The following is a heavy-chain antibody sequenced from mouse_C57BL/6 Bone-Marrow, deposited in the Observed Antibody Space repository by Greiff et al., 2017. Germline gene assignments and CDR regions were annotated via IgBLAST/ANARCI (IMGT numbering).Heavy chain of an antibody. J-gene: IGHJ4*01. D-gene: IGHD1-1*01. V-gene: IGHV1-72*01. CDR1: GYTFTSYW. Sequence: QVQLQQPGAELVKPGASVKLSCKASGYTFTSYWMHWVKQRPGRGLEWIGRIDPNSGGTKYNEKFKSKATLTVDKPSSTAYMKLSSLTSEDTAVYYCARESGITTLVRGTYDSMDYWGQGTSVTVSS. CDR3: ARESGITTLVRGTYDSMDY. CDR2: IDPNSGGT.